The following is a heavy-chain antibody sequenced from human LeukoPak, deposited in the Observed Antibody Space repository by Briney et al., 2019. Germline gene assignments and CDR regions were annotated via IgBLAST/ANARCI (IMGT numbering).Heavy chain of an antibody. J-gene: IGHJ4*02. CDR3: ARVGIALTSPFDY. Sequence: GGSLRLSCLASGLTVSDYYMSWVRQAPGKGLEWISYMSSRGYPTYYAESVKGRFTISRDNAKNTLYLQMHNLRTDDTAVYFCARVGIALTSPFDYWGLGTLVAVSS. D-gene: IGHD1-1*01. V-gene: IGHV3-11*01. CDR1: GLTVSDYY. CDR2: MSSRGYPT.